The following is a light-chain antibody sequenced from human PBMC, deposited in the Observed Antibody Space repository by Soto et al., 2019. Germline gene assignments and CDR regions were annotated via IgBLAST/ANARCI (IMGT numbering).Light chain of an antibody. J-gene: IGKJ2*01. Sequence: DIQMTQSPSSLSASVGDRVTITCQASQDISNSLNWYQKKAGTAPKLLIYDASNLETGVPSRFSGSGSGTDFTFTISSLQPEDVATYYCQQYDNLPRYTFGQGTKLEIK. V-gene: IGKV1-33*01. CDR2: DAS. CDR1: QDISNS. CDR3: QQYDNLPRYT.